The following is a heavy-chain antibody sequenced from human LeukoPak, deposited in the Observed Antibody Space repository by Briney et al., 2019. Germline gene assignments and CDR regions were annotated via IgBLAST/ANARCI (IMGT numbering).Heavy chain of an antibody. V-gene: IGHV4-34*01. CDR1: GGSFSGYY. CDR3: ARDNRGIRFLEWFYGMDV. J-gene: IGHJ6*02. D-gene: IGHD3-3*01. Sequence: SETLSLTCAVYGGSFSGYYWSWIRQPPGKGLEWIGEINHSGSTNYNPSLKSRVTISVDTSKNQFSLKLSSVTAADTAVYYCARDNRGIRFLEWFYGMDVWGQGTTVTVSS. CDR2: INHSGST.